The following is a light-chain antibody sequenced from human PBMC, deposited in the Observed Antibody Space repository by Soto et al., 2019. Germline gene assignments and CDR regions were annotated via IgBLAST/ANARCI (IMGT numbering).Light chain of an antibody. CDR2: GAS. J-gene: IGKJ1*01. V-gene: IGKV3-20*01. Sequence: EIVLTQSPGTLSLSPGERATLSCRASQSVSSIYLAWYQQKPGQAPRLLIYGASSRATGIPDRFSGSGSGTDFTLTISRLEPEDFAVYYCQQYGSLPWTFGQGTKLDIK. CDR3: QQYGSLPWT. CDR1: QSVSSIY.